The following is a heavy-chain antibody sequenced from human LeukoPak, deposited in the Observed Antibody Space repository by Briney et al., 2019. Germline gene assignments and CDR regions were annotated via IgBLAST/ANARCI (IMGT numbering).Heavy chain of an antibody. D-gene: IGHD5-12*01. V-gene: IGHV4-39*01. CDR1: GDSTSSSTYY. CDR3: ATHRRSGSGGSENAFEI. Sequence: SGSPSLTCTGSGDSTSSSTYYWAWIRQAPGKGLEWIGNIYDSGTTHYNPSLKSRVTISGDTSKNQFSLKLNSVTAADTAIYYCATHRRSGSGGSENAFEIWGQGTMVTVSS. J-gene: IGHJ3*02. CDR2: IYDSGTT.